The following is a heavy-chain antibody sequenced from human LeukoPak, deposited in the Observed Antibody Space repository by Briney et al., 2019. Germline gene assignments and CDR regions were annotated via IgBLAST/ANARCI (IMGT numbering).Heavy chain of an antibody. CDR1: GGSFSGYY. D-gene: IGHD6-13*01. Sequence: PSETLSLTCAVYGGSFSGYYWSWIRQPPGKGLEWIGEINHSGSTNYNPSLKSRVTISVDTSKNQFSLKLSSVTAADTAVYYCATKAAAGSFFWFDPWGQGTLVTVSS. J-gene: IGHJ5*02. V-gene: IGHV4-34*01. CDR2: INHSGST. CDR3: ATKAAAGSFFWFDP.